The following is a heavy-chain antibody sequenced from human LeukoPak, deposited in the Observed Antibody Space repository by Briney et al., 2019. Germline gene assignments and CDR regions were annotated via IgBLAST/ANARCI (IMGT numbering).Heavy chain of an antibody. J-gene: IGHJ4*02. CDR1: GGSFSGYY. V-gene: IGHV4-34*01. CDR2: INHSGST. D-gene: IGHD6-19*01. CDR3: ARKYSSGWYGRGSFDY. Sequence: SETLSLTCAVYGGSFSGYYWSWIRQPPGKGLEWIGEINHSGSTNYNPSLKSRVTISVDTSKNQFSLKLSSVTAADTAVYYCARKYSSGWYGRGSFDYWGQGTLVTVSS.